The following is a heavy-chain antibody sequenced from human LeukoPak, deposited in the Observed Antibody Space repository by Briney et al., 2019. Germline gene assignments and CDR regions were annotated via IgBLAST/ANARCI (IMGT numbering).Heavy chain of an antibody. CDR2: ISAYNGNT. J-gene: IGHJ4*02. V-gene: IGHV1-18*01. CDR3: ARDYTGIAAAGKAGY. D-gene: IGHD6-13*01. Sequence: GASVKVSCKASGYTFTSYGISWVRQAPGQGLEWMGWISAYNGNTNYAQKLQGRVTMTTDTSTSTAYMELRSLRSDDTAVYYCARDYTGIAAAGKAGYWGQGTLVTVSS. CDR1: GYTFTSYG.